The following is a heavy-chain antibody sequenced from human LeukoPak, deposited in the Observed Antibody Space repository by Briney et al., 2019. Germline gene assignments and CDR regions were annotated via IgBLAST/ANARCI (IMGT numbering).Heavy chain of an antibody. CDR2: VSYDGYSQ. J-gene: IGHJ4*02. CDR3: AKRHSYGFDY. D-gene: IGHD5-18*01. CDR1: GFTFSSYD. V-gene: IGHV3-30*18. Sequence: GGSLRLSCAAPGFTFSSYDMHWVPQAPAKGLERVAVVSYDGYSQYYGDSVKGRFTISRVNSKNTLYLQMDSLRTEDTAVYYCAKRHSYGFDYWGQGTVATVSS.